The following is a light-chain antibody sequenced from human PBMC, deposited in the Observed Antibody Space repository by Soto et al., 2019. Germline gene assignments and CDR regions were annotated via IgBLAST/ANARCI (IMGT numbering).Light chain of an antibody. CDR1: QSVSSN. J-gene: IGKJ1*01. Sequence: ELVMTQSPATVSVSRGERATRSCRASQSVSSNVAWCQQKPGRAPRLLIYGASTRATGIPARFSGSGSGTEFPLTISSLQSEDFAVYYCQQYNNWPRWTFGQGTKVDIK. CDR2: GAS. V-gene: IGKV3-15*01. CDR3: QQYNNWPRWT.